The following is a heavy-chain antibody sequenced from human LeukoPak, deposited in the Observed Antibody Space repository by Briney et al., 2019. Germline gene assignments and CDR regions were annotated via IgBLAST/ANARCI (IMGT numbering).Heavy chain of an antibody. CDR3: ARGGGTTVTTRDNWFDS. J-gene: IGHJ5*01. V-gene: IGHV3-21*01. CDR1: GFTFSSYN. D-gene: IGHD4-17*01. Sequence: GGSLRLSCAVSGFTFSSYNVNWVRQAPGKGLEWVSSISSSSGYIYYAESVKGRFTISRDNAKNSLYLQMNSLRAEDTAVYYCARGGGTTVTTRDNWFDSWGQGTLVTVSS. CDR2: ISSSSGYI.